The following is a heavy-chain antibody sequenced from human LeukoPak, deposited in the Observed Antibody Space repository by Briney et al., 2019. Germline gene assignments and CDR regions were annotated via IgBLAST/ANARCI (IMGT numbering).Heavy chain of an antibody. CDR3: ARASGSYWWFDS. CDR1: GYTFTVYY. V-gene: IGHV1-2*02. D-gene: IGHD1-26*01. CDR2: VNPNSCDT. J-gene: IGHJ5*01. Sequence: ASVKVSFKASGYTFTVYYLHWVRQAPGQGREWMGCVNPNSCDTNYSQKFQGSVTMTRDTSISTVYMELSRLRSDDTAVYYCARASGSYWWFDSWGQGTLVTVSS.